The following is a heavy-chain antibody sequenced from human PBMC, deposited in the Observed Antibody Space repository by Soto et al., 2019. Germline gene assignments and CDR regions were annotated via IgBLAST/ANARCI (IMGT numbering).Heavy chain of an antibody. CDR2: IYYSGTT. V-gene: IGHV4-39*01. CDR3: ARPAYSDYST. J-gene: IGHJ4*02. D-gene: IGHD5-12*01. Sequence: SETLSLTCTVSGGSIKVGGYYWGWIRQPPGKGLEWLATIYYSGTTYYNPSLKSRLTISLDTSRNLFSLDLTSVTAADTAFYYYARPAYSDYSTWGQGTLVTVSS. CDR1: GGSIKVGGYY.